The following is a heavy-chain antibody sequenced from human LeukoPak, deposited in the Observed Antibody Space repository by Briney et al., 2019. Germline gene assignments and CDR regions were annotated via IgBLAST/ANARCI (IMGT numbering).Heavy chain of an antibody. CDR2: IKQDGSTK. J-gene: IGHJ4*02. Sequence: PGGSLRLSCAASGFTFTNSWMAWVRQATGKGLEWVANIKQDGSTKHYMDSLKGRFTISRDNPKNSLYLQMNSLRADDTAIYYCARDTDGSLDYWGQGILVTVAS. CDR3: ARDTDGSLDY. CDR1: GFTFTNSW. V-gene: IGHV3-7*01. D-gene: IGHD1-26*01.